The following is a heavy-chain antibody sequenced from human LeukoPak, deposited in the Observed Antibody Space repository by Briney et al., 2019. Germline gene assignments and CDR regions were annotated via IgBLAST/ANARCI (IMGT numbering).Heavy chain of an antibody. Sequence: AGGSLRLSCAASGFTFSNAWMSWVRQAPGKGLEWVGRIKSKTDGGTTDYAAPVKGRFTISRDDSKNTLYLQMNSLKTEDTAVYYCTTKLDYDFWSGYLSDAFDIWGQGTMVTVSS. CDR2: IKSKTDGGTT. CDR1: GFTFSNAW. V-gene: IGHV3-15*01. J-gene: IGHJ3*02. D-gene: IGHD3-3*01. CDR3: TTKLDYDFWSGYLSDAFDI.